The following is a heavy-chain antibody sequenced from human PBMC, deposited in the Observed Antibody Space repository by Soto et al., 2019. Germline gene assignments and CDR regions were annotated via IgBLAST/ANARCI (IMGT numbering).Heavy chain of an antibody. D-gene: IGHD4-17*01. CDR2: INHSGST. V-gene: IGHV4-34*01. Sequence: SETLSLTCIVYGGPFSGYYWNWIRQPPGKGLEWIGEINHSGSTNYNPPLKSRVIISVDTSKNQFSLKVRSVTAADAAVYYCARETYGDYVGYFDPWGQGIQVTVSS. J-gene: IGHJ5*02. CDR3: ARETYGDYVGYFDP. CDR1: GGPFSGYY.